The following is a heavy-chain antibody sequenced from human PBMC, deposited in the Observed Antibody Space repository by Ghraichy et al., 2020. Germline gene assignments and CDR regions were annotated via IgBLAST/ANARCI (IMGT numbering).Heavy chain of an antibody. V-gene: IGHV3-73*01. J-gene: IGHJ4*02. Sequence: GGSLRLSCAASGFTFSGSAMHWVRQASGKGLEWVGRVRSKANSYATAYAASVKGRFTISRDDSKNTAYLQMNSLKTEDTAVYYCTRRGSGHPYNDYWGQGTLVTVSS. D-gene: IGHD6-19*01. CDR2: VRSKANSYAT. CDR3: TRRGSGHPYNDY. CDR1: GFTFSGSA.